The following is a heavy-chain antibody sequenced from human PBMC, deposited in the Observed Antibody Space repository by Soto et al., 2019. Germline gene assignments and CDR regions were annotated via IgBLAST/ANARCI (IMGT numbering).Heavy chain of an antibody. CDR2: ISGSGGST. CDR3: AKDTDFWSGYGMDV. Sequence: QPGGSLRLSCAASGVTFSSYAMSWVRQAPGKGLEWVSAISGSGGSTYYADSVKGRFTISRDNSKNTLYLQMNSLRAEDTAVYYCAKDTDFWSGYGMDVWGQGTTVTVSS. CDR1: GVTFSSYA. V-gene: IGHV3-23*01. D-gene: IGHD3-3*01. J-gene: IGHJ6*02.